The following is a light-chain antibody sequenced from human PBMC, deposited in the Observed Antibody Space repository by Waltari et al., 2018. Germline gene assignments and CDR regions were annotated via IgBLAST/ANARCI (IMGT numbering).Light chain of an antibody. CDR1: QPVLYSSNSKNY. J-gene: IGKJ2*01. CDR3: LQYYSRPYT. Sequence: DIVMTQSPDSLAVSLGERATINCRSSQPVLYSSNSKNYFAWYQQKPGQTPKLLVYWASNRGSGVPDRVSGSGSGTDFTLTISSLQAEDVAVYFCLQYYSRPYTFGQGTKLDIK. CDR2: WAS. V-gene: IGKV4-1*01.